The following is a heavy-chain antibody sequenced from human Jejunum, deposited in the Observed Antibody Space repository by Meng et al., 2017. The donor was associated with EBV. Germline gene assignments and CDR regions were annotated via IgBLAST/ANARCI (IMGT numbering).Heavy chain of an antibody. J-gene: IGHJ4*01. D-gene: IGHD6-19*01. CDR1: GYTFTSNP. CDR3: AREIAAGSGWFFFDY. V-gene: IGHV1-2*06. CDR2: VSSNTGAT. Sequence: QLQLVQSGAGRKKPGASVKVSCKASGYTFTSNPIHWMRQAPGQGLEWMGRVSSNTGATKYAEKFQGRVTLTRDTSINTAYMELSRLRSDDTAVYYRAREIAAGSGWFFFDYWGRGTLVTVSS.